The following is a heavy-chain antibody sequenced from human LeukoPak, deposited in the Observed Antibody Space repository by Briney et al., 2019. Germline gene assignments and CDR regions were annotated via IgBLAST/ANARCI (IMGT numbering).Heavy chain of an antibody. V-gene: IGHV4-34*01. J-gene: IGHJ6*02. Sequence: PSETLSLTCAVYGGSFSGYYWSWIRQPPGKGLEWIGEINHSGSTNYNPSLKSRVTISVDTSKNQFSLKLSSVTAADTAVYYCARSRSSTSCPPAPPYYYGMDVWGQGTTVTVSS. CDR2: INHSGST. D-gene: IGHD2-2*01. CDR3: ARSRSSTSCPPAPPYYYGMDV. CDR1: GGSFSGYY.